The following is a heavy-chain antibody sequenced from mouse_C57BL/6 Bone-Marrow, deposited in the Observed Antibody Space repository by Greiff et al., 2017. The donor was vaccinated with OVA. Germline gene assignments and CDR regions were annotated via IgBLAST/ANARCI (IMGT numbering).Heavy chain of an antibody. CDR1: GYTFTSYW. J-gene: IGHJ3*01. V-gene: IGHV1-50*01. CDR3: AKGIYYGYNGFAY. CDR2: IDPSDSYT. Sequence: VQLQQPGAELVKPGASVKLSCKASGYTFTSYWMQWVKQRPGQGLEWIGKIDPSDSYTNYNQKFTGKATLTVDTSSSTAYMQLSRLTSEDSAVYECAKGIYYGYNGFAYWGQGTLVTVSA. D-gene: IGHD2-2*01.